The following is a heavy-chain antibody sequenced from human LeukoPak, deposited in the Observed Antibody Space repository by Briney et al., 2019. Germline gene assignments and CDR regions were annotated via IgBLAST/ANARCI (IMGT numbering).Heavy chain of an antibody. D-gene: IGHD3-10*01. CDR2: ISGSGGST. CDR3: ARDRYITMVPGNAFDI. J-gene: IGHJ3*02. CDR1: GFAFSSYA. V-gene: IGHV3-23*01. Sequence: GGSLRLSCAASGFAFSSYAMSWVRQAPGKGLEWVSAISGSGGSTYYADSVKGRFTISRDNSKNTLYLQMNSLRAEDTAVYYCARDRYITMVPGNAFDIWGQGTMVTVSS.